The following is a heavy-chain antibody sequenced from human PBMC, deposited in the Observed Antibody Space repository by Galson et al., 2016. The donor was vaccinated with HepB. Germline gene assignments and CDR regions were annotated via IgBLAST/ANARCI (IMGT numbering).Heavy chain of an antibody. CDR2: INPSGGST. CDR1: GYTFTSYY. J-gene: IGHJ5*02. D-gene: IGHD3-3*01. Sequence: SVKVSCKASGYTFTSYYMHWVRQAPGQGLEWMGIINPSGGSTSYAQKFQGRVTMTRDTSTSTVYMELSSPRSEDTAVYYCARQRGGDFWSGFVAYNWFDPWGQGTLVTVSS. CDR3: ARQRGGDFWSGFVAYNWFDP. V-gene: IGHV1-46*01.